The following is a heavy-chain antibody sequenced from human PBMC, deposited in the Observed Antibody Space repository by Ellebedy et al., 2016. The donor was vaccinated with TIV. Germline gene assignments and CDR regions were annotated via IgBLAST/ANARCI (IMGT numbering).Heavy chain of an antibody. J-gene: IGHJ4*02. CDR3: ANVYSSTWADS. CDR2: ISRSGGST. CDR1: GFTFSDYA. D-gene: IGHD6-13*01. V-gene: IGHV3-23*01. Sequence: PRGSLRLSCAASGFTFSDYALHWVRQAPGKGLEWVSAISRSGGSTYYAGSVKGRFTISRDNSKDTLYLQMNSLRAEDTAVYYCANVYSSTWADSWGQGTLVTVSS.